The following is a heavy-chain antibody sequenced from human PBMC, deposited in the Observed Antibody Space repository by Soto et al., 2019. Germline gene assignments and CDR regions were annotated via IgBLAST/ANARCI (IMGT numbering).Heavy chain of an antibody. CDR1: GGTFSSYA. D-gene: IGHD4-17*01. CDR2: IIPIFGTA. J-gene: IGHJ1*01. Sequence: ASVKVSCKASGGTFSSYAISWVRQAPGQGLEWMGGIIPIFGTANYAQKFQGRVTITADESTSTAYMELSSLRSEDTAVYYCARDTTVVTWRGTSWEYFQHWGQGTLVTVSS. V-gene: IGHV1-69*13. CDR3: ARDTTVVTWRGTSWEYFQH.